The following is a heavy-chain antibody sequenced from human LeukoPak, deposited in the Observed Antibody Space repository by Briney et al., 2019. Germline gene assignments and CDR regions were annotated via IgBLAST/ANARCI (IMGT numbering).Heavy chain of an antibody. CDR3: AKDGDVLLWFGGLDY. CDR2: ISGSGGST. CDR1: GFTFSSYG. D-gene: IGHD3-10*01. V-gene: IGHV3-23*01. Sequence: GGSLRLSCAASGFTFSSYGMSWVRQAPGKGLEWVSAISGSGGSTYYAASVKGRFTISRDNSKNTLFLQMNSLRAEDTALYYCAKDGDVLLWFGGLDYWGQGTLVTVSS. J-gene: IGHJ4*02.